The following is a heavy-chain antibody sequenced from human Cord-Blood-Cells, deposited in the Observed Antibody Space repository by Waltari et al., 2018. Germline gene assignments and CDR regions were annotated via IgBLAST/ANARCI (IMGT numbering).Heavy chain of an antibody. Sequence: QLQLQESGPGLVKPSETLSLTCTVTGGSIRSSSYYWGWVRQPPGKGLEWIGSIYYSGSTYDNPSLKSRVTISVDTSKNQFSLKLSSVTAADTAVYYCARHRASIVGATWWFDPWGQGTLVTVSS. V-gene: IGHV4-39*01. CDR2: IYYSGST. D-gene: IGHD1-26*01. J-gene: IGHJ5*02. CDR3: ARHRASIVGATWWFDP. CDR1: GGSIRSSSYY.